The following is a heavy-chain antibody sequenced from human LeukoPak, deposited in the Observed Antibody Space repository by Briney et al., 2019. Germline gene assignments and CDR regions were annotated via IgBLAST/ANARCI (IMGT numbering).Heavy chain of an antibody. D-gene: IGHD6-13*01. J-gene: IGHJ5*02. V-gene: IGHV4-59*12. CDR3: ARVLGGAAAGRKSGWFDP. CDR1: GGSISSYY. Sequence: SETLSLTCTVSGGSISSYYWSWIRQPPGKGLEWIGYIYYSGSTNYNPSLKSRVTISVDTSKNQFSLKLSSVTAADTAVYYCARVLGGAAAGRKSGWFDPWGQGTLVTVSS. CDR2: IYYSGST.